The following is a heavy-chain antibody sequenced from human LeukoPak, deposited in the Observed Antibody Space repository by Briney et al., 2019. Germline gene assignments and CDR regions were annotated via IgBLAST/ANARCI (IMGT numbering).Heavy chain of an antibody. Sequence: ASVKVSCKASGYTFTSYDINWVRQATGQGPEWMGWMNPNSGNTGYAQKFQGRVTMTRNTSISTAYMELSSLRSEDTAVYYCARDGSSSWYYYYGMDVWGQGTTVTVSS. CDR1: GYTFTSYD. D-gene: IGHD6-13*01. V-gene: IGHV1-8*01. J-gene: IGHJ6*02. CDR3: ARDGSSSWYYYYGMDV. CDR2: MNPNSGNT.